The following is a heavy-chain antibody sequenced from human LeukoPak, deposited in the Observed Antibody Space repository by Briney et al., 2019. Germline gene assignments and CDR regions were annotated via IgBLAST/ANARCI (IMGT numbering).Heavy chain of an antibody. V-gene: IGHV3-33*01. CDR2: IWYDGSNK. J-gene: IGHJ4*02. Sequence: PGGSLRLSCAASGFTFSSYGMHWVRQAPGKGLEWVADIWYDGSNKYYADSVKGRFTICRFNSKNTLYLQMNSLRAEGTAVYYCAREGHGDYGLDYWGQGTRVTVSS. CDR1: GFTFSSYG. CDR3: AREGHGDYGLDY. D-gene: IGHD4-17*01.